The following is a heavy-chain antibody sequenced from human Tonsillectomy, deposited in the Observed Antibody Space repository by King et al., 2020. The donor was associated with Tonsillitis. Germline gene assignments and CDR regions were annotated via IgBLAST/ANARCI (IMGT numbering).Heavy chain of an antibody. Sequence: VQLVESGGGVVQPGRSLRLSCAASGFAFSTYAMHWVRQAPGKGLEWVAVISYDGSNKYYADSVKGRFTISRDNSKNTLYVQMNRLRAEDTAVYYCARDVLGHCSSTTCYTPLDYWGQGTLVTVSS. CDR1: GFAFSTYA. CDR2: ISYDGSNK. J-gene: IGHJ4*02. V-gene: IGHV3-30-3*01. CDR3: ARDVLGHCSSTTCYTPLDY. D-gene: IGHD2-2*02.